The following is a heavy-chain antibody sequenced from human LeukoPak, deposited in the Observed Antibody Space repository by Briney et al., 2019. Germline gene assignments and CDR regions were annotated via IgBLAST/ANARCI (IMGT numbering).Heavy chain of an antibody. Sequence: SETLSLTCTISGASISSGSYYWSWIRQPAGKGLEWIGRIYTSGSTSYNPSLNSRVTISVDTSKNQFSLKLSSVTAADTAVYYCARECPNWFDPWGQGTLVTVSS. V-gene: IGHV4-61*02. D-gene: IGHD5/OR15-5a*01. CDR2: IYTSGST. CDR1: GASISSGSYY. CDR3: ARECPNWFDP. J-gene: IGHJ5*02.